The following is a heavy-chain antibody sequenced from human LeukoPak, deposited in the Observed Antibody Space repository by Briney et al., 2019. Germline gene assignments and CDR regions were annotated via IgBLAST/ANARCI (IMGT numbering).Heavy chain of an antibody. D-gene: IGHD5-24*01. V-gene: IGHV4-34*01. CDR1: GGSFSGYY. CDR3: ARGDGYNMGVYFDY. Sequence: SETLSLTCAVYGGSFSGYYWSWIRQPPGKGLEWIGEINHSGSTNYNPSLKSRVTISVDTSKNQFSLKLSSVTAADTAVYYCARGDGYNMGVYFDYWGQGILVTVSS. CDR2: INHSGST. J-gene: IGHJ4*02.